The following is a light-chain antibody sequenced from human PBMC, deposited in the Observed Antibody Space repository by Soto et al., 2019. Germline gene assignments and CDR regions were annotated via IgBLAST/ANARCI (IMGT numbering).Light chain of an antibody. CDR1: SIDIGPYDY. V-gene: IGLV2-14*01. CDR3: SSYTRNTALV. Sequence: QSVLTQPASVSGSPGQSITISCTGTSIDIGPYDYVSWYQQHPGKAPKLMIYEVTNRPSGVSHRFSGSKSGSTASLTISGLQAEDEADYYCSSYTRNTALVFGPWTKVTVL. J-gene: IGLJ1*01. CDR2: EVT.